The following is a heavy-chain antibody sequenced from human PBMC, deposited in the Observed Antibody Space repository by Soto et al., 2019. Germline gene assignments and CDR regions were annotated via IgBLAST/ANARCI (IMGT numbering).Heavy chain of an antibody. V-gene: IGHV1-8*02. Sequence: QEQLVQSAAEVKKPGASVKVSCMTSGYTFNDYEINWVRQATGQGLEWIGWMKPNSGATGYSQRFESRVTMTTSSSLSTAYLELSSLTSDDTAVYYCALIAIPARPRWYNWFDPWGQGTLVTFSS. CDR1: GYTFNDYE. CDR2: MKPNSGAT. CDR3: ALIAIPARPRWYNWFDP. D-gene: IGHD2-21*01. J-gene: IGHJ5*02.